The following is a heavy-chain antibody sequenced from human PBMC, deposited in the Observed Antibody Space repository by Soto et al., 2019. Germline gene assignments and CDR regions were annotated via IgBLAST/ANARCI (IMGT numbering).Heavy chain of an antibody. D-gene: IGHD3-3*01. CDR3: AREMDLRFLEWLSTNCFAA. CDR1: GGSFSGYY. J-gene: IGHJ5*02. CDR2: INHSGST. Sequence: SETLSLTCAVYGGSFSGYYWSWIRQPPGKGLEWIGEINHSGSTNYNPSLKSRVTISVDTSKNQFSLKLSSVTAADTAVYYCAREMDLRFLEWLSTNCFAAWGQGTLVTVSS. V-gene: IGHV4-34*01.